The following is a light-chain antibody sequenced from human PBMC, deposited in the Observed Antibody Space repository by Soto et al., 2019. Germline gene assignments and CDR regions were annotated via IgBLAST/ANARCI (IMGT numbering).Light chain of an antibody. J-gene: IGLJ2*01. CDR1: SSDVGGYNY. CDR3: SSYTTSSAPHVV. V-gene: IGLV2-14*03. CDR2: DVS. Sequence: QSALTQPASVSGSPGQSLTISCTGTSSDVGGYNYVSWYQQHPGKAPKLMIYDVSNRPSGISNRFSGSKSGNTASLTISGRQAEDEADYYCSSYTTSSAPHVVFGGGTKLTVL.